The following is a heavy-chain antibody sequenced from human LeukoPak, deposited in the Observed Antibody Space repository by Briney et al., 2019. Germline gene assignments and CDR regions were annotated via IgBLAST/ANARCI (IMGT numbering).Heavy chain of an antibody. D-gene: IGHD2-15*01. CDR1: GYTFTNYG. CDR3: ARDRRRRVPYCSGGSCASDWFDP. CDR2: ISAYNGNT. J-gene: IGHJ5*02. V-gene: IGHV1-18*01. Sequence: ASVKVSCKASGYTFTNYGISWVRQAPGQGLEWMGWISAYNGNTNYAQKLQGRVTMTTDTSTSTAYMELRSLRSDDTAVYYCARDRRRRVPYCSGGSCASDWFDPWGQGTLVTVSS.